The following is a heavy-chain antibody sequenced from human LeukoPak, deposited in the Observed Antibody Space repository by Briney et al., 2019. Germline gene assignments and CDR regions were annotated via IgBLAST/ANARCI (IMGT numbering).Heavy chain of an antibody. CDR1: GFTFSSSA. CDR3: AKDGRSTTPGY. J-gene: IGHJ4*01. Sequence: GGSLRLSCEASGFTFSSSAMSWVRQAPGRGLEWVSTVSGSDGSTYYADSVKGWFTISRDNSKNTLYLQMNSLRAEDTAVYYCAKDGRSTTPGYWGQGTLVTVST. CDR2: VSGSDGST. V-gene: IGHV3-23*01. D-gene: IGHD1-1*01.